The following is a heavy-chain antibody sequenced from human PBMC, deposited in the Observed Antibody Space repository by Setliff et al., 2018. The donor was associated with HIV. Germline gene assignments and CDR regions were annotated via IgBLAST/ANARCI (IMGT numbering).Heavy chain of an antibody. Sequence: ASVKVSCKASGYTFSSYSMHWVRQAPGQGLEWMGYINPSGGSTIYAQEFQGRVTMTRDTSISTAYMELRSLRSDDTAVYYCARSKSDGSYPKYWGQGTLVTVSS. V-gene: IGHV1-46*01. CDR2: INPSGGST. CDR3: ARSKSDGSYPKY. D-gene: IGHD1-26*01. J-gene: IGHJ4*02. CDR1: GYTFSSYS.